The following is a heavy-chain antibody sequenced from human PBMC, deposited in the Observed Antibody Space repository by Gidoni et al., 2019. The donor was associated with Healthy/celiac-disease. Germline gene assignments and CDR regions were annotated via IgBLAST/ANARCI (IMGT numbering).Heavy chain of an antibody. CDR1: GFTFSNYA. Sequence: QVQLVESGGGVVQPGRSLRLSCAASGFTFSNYAMYWVRQAPGKGLEWVAVISYDGSNKSYADSVKGRFTISRDNSKNTLFLQMNSLRAEDTAVYYCARGVPLDYWGQGTLVTVSS. CDR3: ARGVPLDY. D-gene: IGHD3-10*01. CDR2: ISYDGSNK. J-gene: IGHJ4*02. V-gene: IGHV3-30-3*01.